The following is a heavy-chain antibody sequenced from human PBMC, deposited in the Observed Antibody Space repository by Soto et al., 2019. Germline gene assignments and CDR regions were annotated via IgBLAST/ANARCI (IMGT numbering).Heavy chain of an antibody. Sequence: GASVKVSCKASGGTFSSYAISWVRQAPGQGLEWMGGIIPIFGTANYAQKFQGRVTITADESTSTAYMELSSLRSEDTAVYYCARDDQRRTEWELHYGMDVWGQGTTVTVSS. CDR1: GGTFSSYA. V-gene: IGHV1-69*13. CDR2: IIPIFGTA. J-gene: IGHJ6*02. CDR3: ARDDQRRTEWELHYGMDV. D-gene: IGHD1-26*01.